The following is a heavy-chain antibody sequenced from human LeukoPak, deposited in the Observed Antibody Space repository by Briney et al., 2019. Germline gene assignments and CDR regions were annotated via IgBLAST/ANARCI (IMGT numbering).Heavy chain of an antibody. J-gene: IGHJ5*02. Sequence: GGSLRLSCAASGFTFSSYAMSWVRQAPGKGLEWVSAISGSGGSTYYADSVKGRFTISRDNSENTLYLQMNSLRAEDTAVYYCANHVNSEDWFDPWGQGTLVTVSS. CDR2: ISGSGGST. V-gene: IGHV3-23*01. D-gene: IGHD5-18*01. CDR1: GFTFSSYA. CDR3: ANHVNSEDWFDP.